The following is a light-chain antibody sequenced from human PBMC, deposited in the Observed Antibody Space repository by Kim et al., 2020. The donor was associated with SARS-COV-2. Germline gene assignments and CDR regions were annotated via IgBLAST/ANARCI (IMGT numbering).Light chain of an antibody. CDR2: DVS. V-gene: IGLV2-14*03. CDR1: SSDVGGYNY. CDR3: SSYTSSSTV. J-gene: IGLJ1*01. Sequence: PGQSITISCTGTSSDVGGYNYVSWYQQHPGKAPKLMIYDVSNRPSGVSNRFSGSKSGNTASLTISGLQAEDEADYYCSSYTSSSTVFGTGTRSPS.